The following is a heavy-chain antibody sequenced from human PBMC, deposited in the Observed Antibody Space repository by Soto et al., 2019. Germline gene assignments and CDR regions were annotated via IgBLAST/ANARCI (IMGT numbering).Heavy chain of an antibody. J-gene: IGHJ4*01. Sequence: GGSLRLSCAASGFSFSNYWMDWVRQAPGKGLEWLANINPDGTEKHYVESVKGRLTISRDNAKKSLYLQMSSLTAEDSAVYYCSGSLHYWGHGTPVTVSS. CDR1: GFSFSNYW. CDR3: SGSLHY. V-gene: IGHV3-7*01. CDR2: INPDGTEK.